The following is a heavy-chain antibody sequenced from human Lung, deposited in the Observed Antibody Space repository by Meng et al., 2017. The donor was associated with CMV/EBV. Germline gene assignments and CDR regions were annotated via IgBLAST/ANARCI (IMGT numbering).Heavy chain of an antibody. CDR2: IRSKAFGGTT. J-gene: IGHJ6*02. V-gene: IGHV3-49*04. D-gene: IGHD6-19*01. Sequence: GESXKISXTASGFTFSNSTMSWVRQAPGKGLEWVGFIRSKAFGGTTEYAASVKGRFTISRDDSKGIACLQMNSLKVEDTAVYYCARGTYISGWYYYYYYYAMDVWGQGTTVTVSS. CDR1: GFTFSNST. CDR3: ARGTYISGWYYYYYYYAMDV.